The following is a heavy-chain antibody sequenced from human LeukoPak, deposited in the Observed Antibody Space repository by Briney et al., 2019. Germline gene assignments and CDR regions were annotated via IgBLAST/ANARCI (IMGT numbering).Heavy chain of an antibody. D-gene: IGHD2-15*01. CDR3: AKSDQLPGYDY. CDR1: GYTFDNYW. Sequence: GESLKISRKGSGYTFDNYWIGWVRQVPGKGLEWMGTIHPRESDSRYSPSFQGQVTISVDKSINTAYLQWDSLKASDTARYYCAKSDQLPGYDYWGQGTLLTVSS. V-gene: IGHV5-51*01. CDR2: IHPRESDS. J-gene: IGHJ4*02.